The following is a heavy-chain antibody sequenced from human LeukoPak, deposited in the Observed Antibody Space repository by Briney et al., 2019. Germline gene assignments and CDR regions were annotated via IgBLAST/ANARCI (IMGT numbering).Heavy chain of an antibody. J-gene: IGHJ4*02. V-gene: IGHV4-38-2*02. D-gene: IGHD3-22*01. CDR1: GYSISSGYY. CDR3: ARVSVGSSGYYRVFDC. Sequence: PSETLSLTCTVSGYSISSGYYWGWIRQPPGKGLEWIGSIYHSGSTYYNPSLKSRVTISVDTSKNQFSLKLSTVTAADTAAYYCARVSVGSSGYYRVFDCWGQGTLVTVSS. CDR2: IYHSGST.